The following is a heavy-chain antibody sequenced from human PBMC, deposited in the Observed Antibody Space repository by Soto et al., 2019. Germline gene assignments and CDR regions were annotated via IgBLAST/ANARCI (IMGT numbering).Heavy chain of an antibody. CDR1: GFTFSSYA. CDR3: AGDLPDSSVDGTT. V-gene: IGHV3-23*01. D-gene: IGHD6-19*01. Sequence: EVQLLESGGGLVQPGGSLRLSCAASGFTFSSYAMSWVRQAPGKGLEWVSAISGSGGSTYYADSEKGRFTISRDNSKNTLYLQMNSLRAEDTAVSECAGDLPDSSVDGTTGGQGTLVTVS. CDR2: ISGSGGST. J-gene: IGHJ4*02.